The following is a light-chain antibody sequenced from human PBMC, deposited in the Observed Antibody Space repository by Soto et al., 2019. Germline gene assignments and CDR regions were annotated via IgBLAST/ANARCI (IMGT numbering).Light chain of an antibody. V-gene: IGKV3-20*01. CDR1: QSVRSSY. CDR2: GAS. CDR3: QQYGGSPTT. Sequence: EIVLTQSPGTLSLSPGERATLSCRASQSVRSSYLAWYQQKPGQAPRLLIYGASSRATGIPDRFSGSGSGTDFTLTISRLEPEDFVVYFCQQYGGSPTTFGQGTKVEIK. J-gene: IGKJ1*01.